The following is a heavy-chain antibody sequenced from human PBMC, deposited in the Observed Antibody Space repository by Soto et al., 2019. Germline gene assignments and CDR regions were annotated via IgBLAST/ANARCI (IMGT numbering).Heavy chain of an antibody. Sequence: LXLSCAPSGFTFSYYAMSWFLQAPGKGLEWVSAISGNGAGTYYADSVKGRFTISRDNSKNTLYLQMNSLRAEDTAVYYCAKDLQSWPLHFDYWGQGTLVTVSS. CDR1: GFTFSYYA. J-gene: IGHJ4*02. V-gene: IGHV3-23*01. CDR3: AKDLQSWPLHFDY. CDR2: ISGNGAGT.